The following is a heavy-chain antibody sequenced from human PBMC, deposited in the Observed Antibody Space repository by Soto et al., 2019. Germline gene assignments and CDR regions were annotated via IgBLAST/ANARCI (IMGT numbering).Heavy chain of an antibody. CDR1: GGSFSGYY. CDR2: INHSGST. V-gene: IGHV4-34*01. Sequence: ETLSSTCAVYGGSFSGYYWRWIRQPPGKGLDWIGEINHSGSTNYNPSLKSRVTRSVDTSKNQFSLKLSSVTAADTAVYYCARNIVLMVYAISGMDVWGQGTTV. D-gene: IGHD2-8*01. J-gene: IGHJ6*02. CDR3: ARNIVLMVYAISGMDV.